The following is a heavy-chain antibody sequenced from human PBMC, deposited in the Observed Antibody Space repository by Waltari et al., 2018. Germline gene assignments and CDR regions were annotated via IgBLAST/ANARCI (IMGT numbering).Heavy chain of an antibody. J-gene: IGHJ4*02. Sequence: QVQLQESGSGLVKPSETLSHTCTVPGGSISSYYWSWIRQPPGKGLEWFGYIYYSGSTNYNPSLKSRVTISVDTSKNQFSLKLSSVTAADTAVYYCARVTFSGLDYWGQGTLVTVSS. V-gene: IGHV4-59*01. CDR2: IYYSGST. D-gene: IGHD6-19*01. CDR3: ARVTFSGLDY. CDR1: GGSISSYY.